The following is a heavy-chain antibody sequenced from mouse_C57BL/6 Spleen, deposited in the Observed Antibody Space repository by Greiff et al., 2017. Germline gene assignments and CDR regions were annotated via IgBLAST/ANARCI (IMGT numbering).Heavy chain of an antibody. J-gene: IGHJ4*01. CDR2: INPSSGYT. CDR3: ARYDYSNYDYAMDY. V-gene: IGHV1-4*01. D-gene: IGHD2-5*01. CDR1: GYTFTSYT. Sequence: VQLQQSGAELARPGASVKMSCKASGYTFTSYTMHWVKQRPGQGLEWIGYINPSSGYTKYNQKFKDKATLTADKSSSTAYMQLSSLTSEDSAVYYCARYDYSNYDYAMDYWGQGTSVTVSS.